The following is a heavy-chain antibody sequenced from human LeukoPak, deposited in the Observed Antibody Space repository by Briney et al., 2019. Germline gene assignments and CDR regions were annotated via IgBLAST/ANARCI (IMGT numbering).Heavy chain of an antibody. D-gene: IGHD3-10*01. V-gene: IGHV4-4*07. CDR1: GGSISSYY. J-gene: IGHJ4*02. Sequence: PSETLSLTCTVFGGSISSYYWSWIRQPAGKGLEWIGRMYTSGSTNYNPSLKSRVTMSVDTSKNQFSLKLSSVTAADTAVYYCARDTGYYFGSGNYLYYFDYWGQGTLVTVSP. CDR3: ARDTGYYFGSGNYLYYFDY. CDR2: MYTSGST.